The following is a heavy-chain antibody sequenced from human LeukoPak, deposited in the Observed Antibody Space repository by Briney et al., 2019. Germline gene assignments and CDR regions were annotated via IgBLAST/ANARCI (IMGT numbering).Heavy chain of an antibody. Sequence: SETLSLTCTVSGGSIRSYYWSWIRQPPGKGLEWIGYIYYSGNTKYNPSLKSRVSMSVDTSNNPLSLRLSSVTAADTAVYFCAGERSGYYYDRFDYWGQGNLVTVSS. J-gene: IGHJ4*02. CDR1: GGSIRSYY. D-gene: IGHD3-22*01. V-gene: IGHV4-59*08. CDR2: IYYSGNT. CDR3: AGERSGYYYDRFDY.